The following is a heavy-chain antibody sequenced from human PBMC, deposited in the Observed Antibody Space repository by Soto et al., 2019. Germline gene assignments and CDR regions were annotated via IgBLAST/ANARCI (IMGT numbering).Heavy chain of an antibody. J-gene: IGHJ3*02. CDR1: GYTFTSYY. CDR2: INPSGGST. CDR3: ARDPGYGDYHDAFDI. D-gene: IGHD4-17*01. Sequence: ASVKVSCKASGYTFTSYYMHWVRQAPGQGLEWMGIINPSGGSTSYAQKFQGRVTMTRDTSTSTVYMELSSLRSEDTAVYYCARDPGYGDYHDAFDIWGQGTMVTVSS. V-gene: IGHV1-46*01.